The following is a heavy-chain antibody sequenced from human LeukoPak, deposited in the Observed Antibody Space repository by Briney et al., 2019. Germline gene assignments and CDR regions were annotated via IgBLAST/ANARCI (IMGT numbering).Heavy chain of an antibody. J-gene: IGHJ3*02. D-gene: IGHD2-15*01. CDR1: GGSFSGYY. Sequence: PSETLSLTCAVYGGSFSGYYWSWVRQPPGKGLEWIGEIYHSGSTNYNPSLKSRVTISVDKSKNQFSLKLSSVTAADTAVYYCARRYCSGGSCSLPADAFDIWGQGTMVTVSS. V-gene: IGHV4-34*01. CDR3: ARRYCSGGSCSLPADAFDI. CDR2: IYHSGST.